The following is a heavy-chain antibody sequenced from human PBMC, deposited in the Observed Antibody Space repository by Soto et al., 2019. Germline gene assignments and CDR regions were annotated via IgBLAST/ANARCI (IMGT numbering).Heavy chain of an antibody. V-gene: IGHV3-9*01. J-gene: IGHJ5*02. D-gene: IGHD3-3*01. CDR1: GFTFDDYA. CDR2: ISWNSGSI. CDR3: AKDHLYDFWSGYAGVGSGFDP. Sequence: GGSLRLSCAASGFTFDDYAMHWVRQAPGKGLEWVSGISWNSGSIGYADTVKGRFTISRDNAKNSLYLQMNSLRAEDTALYYCAKDHLYDFWSGYAGVGSGFDPWGQGTLVTVSS.